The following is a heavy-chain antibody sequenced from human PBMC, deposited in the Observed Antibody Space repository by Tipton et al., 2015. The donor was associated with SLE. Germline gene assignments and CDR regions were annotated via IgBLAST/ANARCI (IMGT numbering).Heavy chain of an antibody. Sequence: TLSLTCTVSGGSISSTNYFWTWIRQPAGKGLEWIGRIHTSGSTNYNPSLKSRVTISVDTSKNQFSLKLSSVAAADTAVYYCAREEVVPAAMSYSYYYYMDVWGKGATVTVSS. CDR3: AREEVVPAAMSYSYYYYMDV. CDR2: IHTSGST. CDR1: GGSISSTNYF. D-gene: IGHD2-2*01. V-gene: IGHV4-61*02. J-gene: IGHJ6*03.